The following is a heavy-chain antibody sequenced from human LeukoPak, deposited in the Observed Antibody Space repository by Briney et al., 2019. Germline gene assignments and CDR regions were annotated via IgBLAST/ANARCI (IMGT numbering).Heavy chain of an antibody. CDR1: GSIFSSYS. D-gene: IGHD5-18*01. CDR3: ARHLSGITGYTYGRGIDY. CDR2: ISSSSSTI. Sequence: GGSLRLSCAASGSIFSSYSMNWVRQAPGKGLEWVSYISSSSSTIYHADSVKGRFTISRDNAKKSLYLQMNSLRAEDTAVYYCARHLSGITGYTYGRGIDYWGQGTLLTVSS. J-gene: IGHJ4*02. V-gene: IGHV3-48*01.